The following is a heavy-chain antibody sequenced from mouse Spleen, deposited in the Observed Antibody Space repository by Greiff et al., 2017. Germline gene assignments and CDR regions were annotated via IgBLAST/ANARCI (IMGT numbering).Heavy chain of an antibody. J-gene: IGHJ3*01. D-gene: IGHD2-5*01. V-gene: IGHV2-4-1*01. CDR3: ARNSNSNYEAWFAY. Sequence: VQLVESGPGLVAPSQSLSITCTVSGFSLTNYAVHWVRQSPGKGLEWLGVIWSDGSTDYNAAFISRLSISKDNSKSQVFFKMNSLQADDTAIYYCARNSNSNYEAWFAYWGQGTLVTVSA. CDR2: IWSDGST. CDR1: GFSLTNYA.